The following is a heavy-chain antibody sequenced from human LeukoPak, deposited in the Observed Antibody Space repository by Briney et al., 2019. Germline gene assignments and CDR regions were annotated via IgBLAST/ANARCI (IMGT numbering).Heavy chain of an antibody. D-gene: IGHD3-10*01. Sequence: PSETLSLTCTVSGASVSSGGYYWSWLRQPPGKGLEWIGYIYYSGSTNYNPSLKSRVTISVDTSKNQFSLEVSSVTAADTAVYYCARRGGSGRSFDYWGRGTLVTVSS. V-gene: IGHV4-61*08. J-gene: IGHJ4*02. CDR3: ARRGGSGRSFDY. CDR2: IYYSGST. CDR1: GASVSSGGYY.